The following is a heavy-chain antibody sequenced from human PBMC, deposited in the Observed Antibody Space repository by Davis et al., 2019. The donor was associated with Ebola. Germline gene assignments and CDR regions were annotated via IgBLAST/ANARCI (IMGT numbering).Heavy chain of an antibody. Sequence: MPGGSLRLSCAVYGWSFSGYYWRWIRQPPGKGLEWIGEINHSGSTNYNPSLKSRVTISVDTSKNQFSLKLSSVTAADTAVYYCARGGYSYGFDYWGQGTLVTVSS. D-gene: IGHD5-18*01. J-gene: IGHJ4*02. CDR2: INHSGST. CDR3: ARGGYSYGFDY. CDR1: GWSFSGYY. V-gene: IGHV4-34*01.